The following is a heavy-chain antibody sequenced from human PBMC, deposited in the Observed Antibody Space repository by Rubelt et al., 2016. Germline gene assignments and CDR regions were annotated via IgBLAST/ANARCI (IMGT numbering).Heavy chain of an antibody. D-gene: IGHD2/OR15-2a*01. J-gene: IGHJ4*02. CDR1: GGSISSTSYY. Sequence: QVQLQESGPGLVKPSETLSLTCTVSGGSISSTSYYWVWIRQPPGKGLEWIGSIYYSGRTYYNPSLKSRVTISVDTSKNQFFLKLTSVTAADTAVYYCARASTVLLHFDYWGQGTLVTVSS. CDR3: ARASTVLLHFDY. CDR2: IYYSGRT. V-gene: IGHV4-39*07.